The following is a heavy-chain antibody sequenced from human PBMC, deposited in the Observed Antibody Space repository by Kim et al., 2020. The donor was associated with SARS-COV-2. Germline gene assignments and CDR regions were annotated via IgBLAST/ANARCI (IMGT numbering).Heavy chain of an antibody. CDR3: ARLRLALHDAFDI. J-gene: IGHJ3*02. Sequence: NPSLKSRVTISGDTSKNQFSLKLSSVTAADTAVYYCARLRLALHDAFDIWGQGTMVTVSS. V-gene: IGHV4-39*01. D-gene: IGHD3-10*01.